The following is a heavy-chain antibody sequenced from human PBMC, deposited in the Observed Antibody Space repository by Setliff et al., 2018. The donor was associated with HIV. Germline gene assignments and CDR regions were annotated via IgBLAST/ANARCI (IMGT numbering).Heavy chain of an antibody. CDR1: GVSISSTYYS. V-gene: IGHV4-39*01. CDR3: ARHGRTAASPIAWDS. CDR2: IYDSGHT. Sequence: PSETLSLTCTVSGVSISSTYYSWGWVRQPPGKGLEYIGNIYDSGHTYYSPSLRSRVTISVDTSKSQVSLELTSVSAADTAVYYCARHGRTAASPIAWDSWGQGTLVTSPQ. D-gene: IGHD6-25*01. J-gene: IGHJ4*02.